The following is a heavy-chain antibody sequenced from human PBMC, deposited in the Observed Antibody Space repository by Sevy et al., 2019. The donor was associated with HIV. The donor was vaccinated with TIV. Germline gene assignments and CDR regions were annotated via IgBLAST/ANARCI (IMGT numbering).Heavy chain of an antibody. CDR2: IIPIFGTA. V-gene: IGHV1-69*13. CDR1: GGTFSSYA. Sequence: ASVKVSCKASGGTFSSYAISWVRQAPGQGLEWMGGIIPIFGTANYAQKFQGRVTITADESTSTAYMELSSLRSEDTAVYYCARDPTYYYDSSGYSNCHYGMDVWGQGTTVTVS. J-gene: IGHJ6*02. CDR3: ARDPTYYYDSSGYSNCHYGMDV. D-gene: IGHD3-22*01.